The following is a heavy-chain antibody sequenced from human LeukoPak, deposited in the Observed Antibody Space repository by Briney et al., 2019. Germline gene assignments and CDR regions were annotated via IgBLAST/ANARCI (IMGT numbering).Heavy chain of an antibody. D-gene: IGHD5-24*01. J-gene: IGHJ4*02. Sequence: SETLSLTCTVSGGSISGSTYYWGWIRQSPGKVLEWIGSISQSGSTYDNPSLKSRVTISVDTSQNQFSLKLSSVTAADTAVYYCARGEMATLLDYWGQGTLVTVSS. CDR2: ISQSGST. V-gene: IGHV4-39*07. CDR1: GGSISGSTYY. CDR3: ARGEMATLLDY.